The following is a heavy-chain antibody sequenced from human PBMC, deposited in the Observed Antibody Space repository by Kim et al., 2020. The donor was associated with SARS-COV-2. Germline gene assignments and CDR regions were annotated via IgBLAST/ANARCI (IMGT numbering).Heavy chain of an antibody. V-gene: IGHV3-23*01. Sequence: YYADSVKGRFTISRDNSKNTLYLQMNSLRAEDTAVYYCAKDIIQWQGFDYWGQGTLVTVSS. J-gene: IGHJ4*02. CDR3: AKDIIQWQGFDY. D-gene: IGHD6-19*01.